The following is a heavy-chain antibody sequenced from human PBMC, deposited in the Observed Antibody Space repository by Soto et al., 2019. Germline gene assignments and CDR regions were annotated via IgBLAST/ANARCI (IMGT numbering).Heavy chain of an antibody. J-gene: IGHJ6*03. V-gene: IGHV1-8*01. CDR1: GYTFTSYD. CDR2: MNPNSGNT. CDR3: ARGGVIRATYYYYMDV. Sequence: QVQLVQSGAEVKKPGASVKVSCKASGYTFTSYDINWVRQATGQGLEWMGWMNPNSGNTGYAQKFQGRVTMTRNTSISTAYMELSSPRSEDTAVYYCARGGVIRATYYYYMDVWGKGTTVTVSS.